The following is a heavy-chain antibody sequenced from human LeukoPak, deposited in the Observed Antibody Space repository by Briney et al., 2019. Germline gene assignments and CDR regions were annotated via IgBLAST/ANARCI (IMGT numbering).Heavy chain of an antibody. V-gene: IGHV3-30*02. D-gene: IGHD3-10*01. J-gene: IGHJ4*02. CDR1: GFTFSSSG. CDR2: IRSDGSNK. CDR3: ARAHTMVRAVVDY. Sequence: GGSLRLSCAASGFTFSSSGMHWVRQAPGKGLEWVAFIRSDGSNKYNADSVKGRFTISRDNAKNSLYLQMNSLRAEDTAVYYCARAHTMVRAVVDYWGQGTLVTVSS.